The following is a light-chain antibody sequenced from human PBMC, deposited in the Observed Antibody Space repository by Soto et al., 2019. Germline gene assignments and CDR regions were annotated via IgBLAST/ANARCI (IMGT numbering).Light chain of an antibody. CDR2: SNN. Sequence: QSVLTQPPSASGTPGQRVTISCSGSSSNIGSNTVNWYQQLPGTAPKLLIYSNNQRPSGVPDRFSGSKSGTSASLATSGLQSEDEADYYCAAWDDSLNGRGVFGTGTKVTVL. J-gene: IGLJ1*01. CDR3: AAWDDSLNGRGV. V-gene: IGLV1-44*01. CDR1: SSNIGSNT.